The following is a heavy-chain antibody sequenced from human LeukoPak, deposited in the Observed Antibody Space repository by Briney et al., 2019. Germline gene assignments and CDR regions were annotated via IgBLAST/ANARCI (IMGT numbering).Heavy chain of an antibody. CDR3: ARDNGDYYFDY. CDR2: IYHSGST. D-gene: IGHD4-17*01. J-gene: IGHJ4*02. CDR1: DGSISSGGYS. V-gene: IGHV4-30-2*01. Sequence: SGTLSLTCAVSDGSISSGGYSWSWVRQPPGKGLEWIGYIYHSGSTYYNPSLKSRVTISVDRSKNQFSLKLSSVTAADTAVYYCARDNGDYYFDYWGQGTLVTVSS.